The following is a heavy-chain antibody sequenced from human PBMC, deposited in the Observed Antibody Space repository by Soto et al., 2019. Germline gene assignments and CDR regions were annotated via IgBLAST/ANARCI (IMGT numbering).Heavy chain of an antibody. Sequence: GESLKISCKGSGYSLTSYWIGWVRQMPGKGLEWMGIIYPGDSDTRYSPSFQGQVTISADKSISTAYLQWSSLKASDTAMYYCARSGDGVVVVAATLPYYGMDVWGQGTTVTVSS. J-gene: IGHJ6*02. D-gene: IGHD2-15*01. CDR3: ARSGDGVVVVAATLPYYGMDV. CDR2: IYPGDSDT. V-gene: IGHV5-51*01. CDR1: GYSLTSYW.